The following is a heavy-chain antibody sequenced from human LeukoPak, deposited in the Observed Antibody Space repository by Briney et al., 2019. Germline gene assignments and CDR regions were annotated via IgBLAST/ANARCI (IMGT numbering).Heavy chain of an antibody. CDR1: GGSISSHY. Sequence: SETLSLTCTVSGGSISSHYWSWIRQPPGKGLEWIGSIYYSGSTNYNPSLKSRVTISVDTSKNQFSLKLSSVTAADTAVYYCAREAVNVYYYYYMDVWGKGTTVTVSS. CDR2: IYYSGST. D-gene: IGHD6-19*01. V-gene: IGHV4-59*11. J-gene: IGHJ6*03. CDR3: AREAVNVYYYYYMDV.